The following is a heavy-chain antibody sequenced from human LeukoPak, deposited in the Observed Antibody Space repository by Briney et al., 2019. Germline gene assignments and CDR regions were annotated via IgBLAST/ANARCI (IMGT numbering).Heavy chain of an antibody. V-gene: IGHV4-4*07. CDR2: IYTSGST. D-gene: IGHD1-14*01. J-gene: IGHJ6*03. CDR3: ARFSGTPHYYYYYMDV. CDR1: GGSISSYY. Sequence: SETLSLTCTVSGGSISSYYWSWIRQPAGKGLEWIGRIYTSGSTNYNPSLKSRVTMSVDTSKSQFSLKLSSVTAADTAVYYCARFSGTPHYYYYYMDVWGKGTTVTVSS.